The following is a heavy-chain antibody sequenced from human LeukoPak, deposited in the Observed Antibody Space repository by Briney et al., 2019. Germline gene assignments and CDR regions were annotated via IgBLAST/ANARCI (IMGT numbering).Heavy chain of an antibody. J-gene: IGHJ5*02. Sequence: GGSLRLSCAASGFTFSSYSMNWVRQAPGKGLEWVSYISSSSSTIYYADSVKGRFTISRDNAKNSLYLQTNSLRAEDTAVYYCARDLGYSYGYLWGQGTLVTVSS. CDR2: ISSSSSTI. CDR3: ARDLGYSYGYL. CDR1: GFTFSSYS. D-gene: IGHD5-18*01. V-gene: IGHV3-48*01.